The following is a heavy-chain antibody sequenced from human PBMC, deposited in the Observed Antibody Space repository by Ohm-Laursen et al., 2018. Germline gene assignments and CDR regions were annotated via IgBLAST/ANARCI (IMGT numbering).Heavy chain of an antibody. V-gene: IGHV1-2*02. D-gene: IGHD2-15*01. Sequence: ASVKVSCKASGYTFTGYYMHWVRQAPGQGLEWMGWINPNSGGTNYAQKFQGRVTMTRDTSISTAYMELSRLRSDDTAVYYCACRYCSGGSCYSTFDPWGQGTLVTVSS. CDR2: INPNSGGT. J-gene: IGHJ5*02. CDR1: GYTFTGYY. CDR3: ACRYCSGGSCYSTFDP.